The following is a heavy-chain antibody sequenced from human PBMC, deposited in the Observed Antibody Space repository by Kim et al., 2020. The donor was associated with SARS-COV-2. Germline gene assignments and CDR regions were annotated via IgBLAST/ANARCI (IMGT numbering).Heavy chain of an antibody. V-gene: IGHV3-9*01. D-gene: IGHD2-8*01. CDR2: ISWNSGSI. Sequence: GGSLRLSCAASGFTFDDYAMHWVRQAPGKGLEWVSGISWNSGSIGYADSVKGRFTISRDNAKNSLYLQMNSLRAEDTALYYCAKDIGITNKPDYYGMDVWGQGTTVTVSS. J-gene: IGHJ6*02. CDR1: GFTFDDYA. CDR3: AKDIGITNKPDYYGMDV.